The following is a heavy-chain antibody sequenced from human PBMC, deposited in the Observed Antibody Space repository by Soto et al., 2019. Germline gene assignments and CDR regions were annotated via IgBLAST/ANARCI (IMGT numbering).Heavy chain of an antibody. CDR1: GGTFSSYA. V-gene: IGHV1-69*13. CDR2: IIPIFGTA. J-gene: IGHJ4*02. D-gene: IGHD3-9*01. CDR3: ARDRRDYDILTGYYWKYDY. Sequence: ASVKVSCKASGGTFSSYAISWVRQAPGQGLEWMGGIIPIFGTANYAQKFQGRVTITADESTSTAYMELRSLRSDDTAVYYCARDRRDYDILTGYYWKYDYWGQGTLVTVSS.